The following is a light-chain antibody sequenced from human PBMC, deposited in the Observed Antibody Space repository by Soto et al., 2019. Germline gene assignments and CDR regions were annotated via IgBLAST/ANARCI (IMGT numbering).Light chain of an antibody. Sequence: EIVLTQSPGTLSLSPGERATVSCRASQSVASSHSAWYRQKPGQTPRLLIYDASSRATGFPDRISGSGSGTDFTLTISRLEPEDFAVHYCQQYDSAPLTFGPGTKVDSK. CDR2: DAS. CDR3: QQYDSAPLT. J-gene: IGKJ3*01. V-gene: IGKV3-20*01. CDR1: QSVASSH.